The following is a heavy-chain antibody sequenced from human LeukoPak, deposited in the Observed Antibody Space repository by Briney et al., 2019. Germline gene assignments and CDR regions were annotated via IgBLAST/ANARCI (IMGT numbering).Heavy chain of an antibody. CDR2: VYHGGNT. CDR3: ARDVSGWSRVY. V-gene: IGHV4-38-2*02. D-gene: IGHD6-19*01. CDR1: GYSISNGYY. Sequence: PSETLSLTCTVSGYSISNGYYWGWIRQPPGKGLEFIGSVYHGGNTYYKASLKSRVTISLDTSKNQFSLRLSSVTAADTAVYYCARDVSGWSRVYWGQGTLVTVSS. J-gene: IGHJ4*02.